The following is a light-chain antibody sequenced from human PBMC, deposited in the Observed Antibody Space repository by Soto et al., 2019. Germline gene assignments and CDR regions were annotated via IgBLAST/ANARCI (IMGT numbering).Light chain of an antibody. CDR3: QQYNNWWA. CDR2: DTS. J-gene: IGKJ1*01. Sequence: EIVFTQSPATLSLSPGTRATLSSRASQSISSNLAWYQQKPGQAPRLLIYDTSTRATGIPGRFSGSGSGTEFTLTISSLQSEDFAVYYCQQYNNWWAFGQGAKVDIK. V-gene: IGKV3-15*01. CDR1: QSISSN.